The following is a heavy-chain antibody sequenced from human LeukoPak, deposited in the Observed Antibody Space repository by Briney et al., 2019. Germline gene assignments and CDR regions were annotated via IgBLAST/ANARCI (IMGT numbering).Heavy chain of an antibody. D-gene: IGHD4-17*01. CDR1: GGSFSGYY. CDR2: INHSGST. Sequence: KPSETLSLTCAVYGGSFSGYYWSWIRQPPGKGLEWIGEINHSGSTNYNPSLKSRVTISIDTSKNQFSLRLSSVTAADTAVYYCARQMNTVTADYWGQGTLVTVSS. CDR3: ARQMNTVTADY. J-gene: IGHJ4*02. V-gene: IGHV4-34*01.